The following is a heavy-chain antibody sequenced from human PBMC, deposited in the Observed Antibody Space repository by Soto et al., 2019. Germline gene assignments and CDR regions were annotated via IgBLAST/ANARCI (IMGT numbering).Heavy chain of an antibody. CDR1: GFSLSTSGVG. CDR2: VYWDEDK. D-gene: IGHD2-15*01. CDR3: VHSSRRESCRGGRCYYFDY. Sequence: GSGPTLVNPTQALALTCTFSGFSLSTSGVGVGWIRQPPGKAPEWLALVYWDEDKRYSPSMKSRLTITKDTSRNQVVLTITNMDPVDTATYYCVHSSRRESCRGGRCYYFDYWGQGTLVTVSS. J-gene: IGHJ4*02. V-gene: IGHV2-5*02.